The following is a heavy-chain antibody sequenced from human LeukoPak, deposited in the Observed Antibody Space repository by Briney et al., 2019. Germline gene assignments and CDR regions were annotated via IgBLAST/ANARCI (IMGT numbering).Heavy chain of an antibody. CDR1: GFTFSTYS. V-gene: IGHV3-21*01. J-gene: IGHJ4*02. Sequence: GGSLRLSCAASGFTFSTYSMNWVRQAPGKGLEWVSSISSRSDYIYYADSLKGRFTISRDNAKNSLYLQMNSLRAEDTAVYYCARETTGMAAAGLDYWRQGTLVTVSS. CDR3: ARETTGMAAAGLDY. D-gene: IGHD6-13*01. CDR2: ISSRSDYI.